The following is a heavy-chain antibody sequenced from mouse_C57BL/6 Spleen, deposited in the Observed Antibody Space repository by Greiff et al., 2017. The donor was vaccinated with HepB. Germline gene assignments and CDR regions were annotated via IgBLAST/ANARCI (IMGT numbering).Heavy chain of an antibody. CDR2: IDPANGNT. CDR1: GFNIKNTY. D-gene: IGHD2-5*01. Sequence: VQLKESVAELVRPGASVKLSCTASGFNIKNTYMHWVKQRPEQGLEWIGRIDPANGNTKYAPKFQGKATITADTSSNTAYLQLSSLTSEDTAIYYCARIYYSNYGYLIFAYWGQGTLVTVSA. J-gene: IGHJ3*01. V-gene: IGHV14-3*01. CDR3: ARIYYSNYGYLIFAY.